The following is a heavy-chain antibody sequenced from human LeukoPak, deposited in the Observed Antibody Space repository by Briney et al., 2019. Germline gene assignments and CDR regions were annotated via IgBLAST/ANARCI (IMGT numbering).Heavy chain of an antibody. V-gene: IGHV1-46*01. CDR3: ARDPDLQEGYPPHFDC. J-gene: IGHJ4*02. D-gene: IGHD5-18*01. CDR2: INPSGGST. Sequence: ASVKVSCKASGYTFTSYYMHWVRQAPGQGLEWVGIINPSGGSTSYAQKFQPRVTMTRDMSTSTVYMELSSRRSEDTAVYYCARDPDLQEGYPPHFDCWGQGTLVTVSS. CDR1: GYTFTSYY.